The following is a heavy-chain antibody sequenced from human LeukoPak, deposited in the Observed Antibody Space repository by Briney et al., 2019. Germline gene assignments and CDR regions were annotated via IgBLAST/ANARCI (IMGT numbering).Heavy chain of an antibody. CDR3: ARDRVVEMATPFDY. V-gene: IGHV3-21*01. Sequence: GGSLRLSCAASGFTFSSYSMNWVRQAPGKGLEWVSSISSSSSYIYYADSVKGRFTISRDNAKNSLYLQMNSLRAEDTAVYYCARDRVVEMATPFDYWGQGTLVTVSS. D-gene: IGHD5-24*01. J-gene: IGHJ4*02. CDR1: GFTFSSYS. CDR2: ISSSSSYI.